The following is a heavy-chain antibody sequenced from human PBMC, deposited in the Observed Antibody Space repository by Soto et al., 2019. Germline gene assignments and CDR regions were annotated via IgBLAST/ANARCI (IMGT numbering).Heavy chain of an antibody. Sequence: SETLSLTCTVSGGSISSGGYYWGWIRQPPGKGLEWIGSIYYSGSTYYNPSLKSRVTISVDTSKNQFSLKLSSVTAADTAVYYCAQISRGVPGYYYYGMDVWGQGTTVPSP. CDR2: IYYSGST. CDR1: GGSISSGGYY. D-gene: IGHD3-10*01. J-gene: IGHJ6*02. CDR3: AQISRGVPGYYYYGMDV. V-gene: IGHV4-39*01.